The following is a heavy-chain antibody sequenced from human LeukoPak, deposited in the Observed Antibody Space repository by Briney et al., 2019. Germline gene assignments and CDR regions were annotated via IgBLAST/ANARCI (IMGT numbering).Heavy chain of an antibody. D-gene: IGHD3-22*01. CDR2: ISGDNANT. Sequence: ASVNVSCKASGYTFRKHGISWVRQAPGQGLEWMGWISGDNANTNYAQNLQGRVTMTTDTSTSTAYMEVRSLRADDTAVYYCARADYSNSNIGLEYWGQETLVTVSS. J-gene: IGHJ4*02. CDR3: ARADYSNSNIGLEY. CDR1: GYTFRKHG. V-gene: IGHV1-18*01.